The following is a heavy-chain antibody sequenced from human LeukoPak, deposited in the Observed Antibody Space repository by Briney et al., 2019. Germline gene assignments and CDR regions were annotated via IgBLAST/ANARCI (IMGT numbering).Heavy chain of an antibody. CDR2: IKQDGGEK. CDR3: ARDSYYYDSSGYLGWFDP. V-gene: IGHV3-7*01. D-gene: IGHD3-22*01. Sequence: GGSLRLSCAASGFTFSSYWMSWVRQAPGKGLEWVANIKQDGGEKYYVDSVKGRFIISRDNAKNSLYLQMNSLRAEDTAVYYCARDSYYYDSSGYLGWFDPWGQGTLVTVSS. J-gene: IGHJ5*02. CDR1: GFTFSSYW.